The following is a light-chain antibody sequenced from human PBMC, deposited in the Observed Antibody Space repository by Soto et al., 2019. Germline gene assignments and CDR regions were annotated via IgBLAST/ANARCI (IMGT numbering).Light chain of an antibody. CDR2: DVS. V-gene: IGLV2-14*01. Sequence: QSALTQPASVSGSPGQSITISCTGTSSDIDDYNYVSWYQQHPGKAPKLMVYDVSYRPSGVSNRFSGSKSGSTASLTISGLQAEYEADYYCGLYTSSSTVVFGGGTKVTVL. CDR1: SSDIDDYNY. CDR3: GLYTSSSTVV. J-gene: IGLJ2*01.